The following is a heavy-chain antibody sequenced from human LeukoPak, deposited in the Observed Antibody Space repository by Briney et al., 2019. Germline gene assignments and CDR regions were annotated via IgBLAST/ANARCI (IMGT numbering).Heavy chain of an antibody. V-gene: IGHV1-24*01. D-gene: IGHD2-2*01. Sequence: ASVKVSCKVSGYTLTELSMHWVRQAPGKGLEWMGGFDPEDGETIYAQKFQGRVSMTEDTSTDTAYMELSSLRSEDTAVYYCATGLVVVPAAFGMDVWGQGTTVTVSS. CDR2: FDPEDGET. J-gene: IGHJ6*02. CDR3: ATGLVVVPAAFGMDV. CDR1: GYTLTELS.